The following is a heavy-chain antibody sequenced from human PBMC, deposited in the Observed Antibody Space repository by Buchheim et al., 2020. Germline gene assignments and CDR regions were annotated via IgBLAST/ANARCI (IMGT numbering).Heavy chain of an antibody. J-gene: IGHJ6*02. V-gene: IGHV3-21*01. CDR1: GFTFSSYS. Sequence: EVQLVESGGGLVKPGGSLRLSCAASGFTFSSYSMNWVRQAPGKGLEWVSSISSSSSYIYYADSVKGRFTISRDNAKNSLYLQMNSLRAEDTAVYYCARESEGITIFGVVITHADYYYGMDVWGQGTT. CDR2: ISSSSSYI. CDR3: ARESEGITIFGVVITHADYYYGMDV. D-gene: IGHD3-3*01.